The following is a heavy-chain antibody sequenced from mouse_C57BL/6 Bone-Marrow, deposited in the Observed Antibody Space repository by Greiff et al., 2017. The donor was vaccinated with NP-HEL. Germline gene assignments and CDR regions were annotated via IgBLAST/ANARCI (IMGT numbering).Heavy chain of an antibody. CDR1: GYTFTSYG. CDR2: IYPRSGNT. CDR3: APSMMVTTGAMDY. D-gene: IGHD2-3*01. Sequence: VKLVESGAELARPGASVKLSCKASGYTFTSYGISWVKQRTGQGLEWIGEIYPRSGNTYYNEKFKGKATLTADKSSSTAYMELRSLTSEDSAVYFCAPSMMVTTGAMDYWGQGTSVTVSS. V-gene: IGHV1-81*01. J-gene: IGHJ4*01.